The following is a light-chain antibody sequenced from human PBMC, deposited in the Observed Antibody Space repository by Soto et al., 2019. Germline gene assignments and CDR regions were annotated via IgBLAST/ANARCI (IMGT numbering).Light chain of an antibody. Sequence: DIQMTQSAATLSASLGDRVTITCRASQSISSWLAWYQQKPGKAPKLLIYDASSLESGVPSRFSGSGYGTEFNLTISSLQTDDFATYYCQQYNSYSQTFGQGTKVDIK. CDR2: DAS. CDR1: QSISSW. CDR3: QQYNSYSQT. V-gene: IGKV1-5*01. J-gene: IGKJ1*01.